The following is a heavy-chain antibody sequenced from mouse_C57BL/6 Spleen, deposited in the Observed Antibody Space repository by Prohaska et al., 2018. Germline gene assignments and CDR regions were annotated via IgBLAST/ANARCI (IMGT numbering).Heavy chain of an antibody. J-gene: IGHJ4*01. Sequence: PGASVKISCKASGYTFTDYYMNWVKQSHGKSLEWIGDINPNNGGTSYNQKFKGKATLTVDKSSSTAYMELRSLTSEDSAVYYCAPYDYDYAMDYWGQGTSVTVSS. V-gene: IGHV1-26*01. CDR2: INPNNGGT. D-gene: IGHD2-4*01. CDR1: GYTFTDYY. CDR3: APYDYDYAMDY.